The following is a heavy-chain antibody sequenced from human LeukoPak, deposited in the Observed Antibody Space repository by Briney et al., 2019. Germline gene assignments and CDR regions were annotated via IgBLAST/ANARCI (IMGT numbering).Heavy chain of an antibody. CDR1: GFTFSSYE. J-gene: IGHJ4*02. CDR3: ARDPTDWLGFDY. D-gene: IGHD3-9*01. V-gene: IGHV3-48*03. CDR2: ISGAGSTI. Sequence: GGSLRLSCAASGFTFSSYEMNWVRQAPGKGLEWVSYISGAGSTIYYADSVKGRFTISRDNAKNSLYLQMNSLRAEDTGVYYCARDPTDWLGFDYWGQGTLVTVSS.